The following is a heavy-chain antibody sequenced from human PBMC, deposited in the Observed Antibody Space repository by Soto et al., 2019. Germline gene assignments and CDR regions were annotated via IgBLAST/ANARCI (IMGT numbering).Heavy chain of an antibody. D-gene: IGHD1-1*01. Sequence: GGSLRLSCAASGFTFSSYGMHWVRQAPGKGLEWVAIIWYDGSDKYYADSVKGRFTISRDNSKNTLYLEMNSLRAEDTAMFYCTREQSGTAGIVPDCWGQGTLVTVSS. CDR3: TREQSGTAGIVPDC. J-gene: IGHJ4*02. CDR1: GFTFSSYG. V-gene: IGHV3-33*01. CDR2: IWYDGSDK.